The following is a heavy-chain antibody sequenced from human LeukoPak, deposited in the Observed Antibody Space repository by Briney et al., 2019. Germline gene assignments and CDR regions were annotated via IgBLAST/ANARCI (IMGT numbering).Heavy chain of an antibody. CDR3: ARDNWVDC. J-gene: IGHJ5*01. Sequence: GGSLRLSCAASGFAFSNYYMSWIRQAPGKGLEWVSYITSGSTTIYYADSVKGRFTISRDNAKNSLYLQMNSLKVEDTAIYYCARDNWVDCWGQGTLVTVSS. V-gene: IGHV3-11*01. CDR2: ITSGSTTI. CDR1: GFAFSNYY.